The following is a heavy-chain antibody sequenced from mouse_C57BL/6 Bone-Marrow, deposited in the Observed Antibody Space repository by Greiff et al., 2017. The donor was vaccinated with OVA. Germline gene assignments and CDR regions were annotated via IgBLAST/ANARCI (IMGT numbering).Heavy chain of an antibody. CDR2: INPGSGGT. Sequence: QVQLKQSGAELVRPGTSVKVSCKASGYAFTNYLIEWVKQRPGQGLEWIGVINPGSGGTNYNEKFKGKATLTADKSSSTAYMQLSSLTSEDSAVYFCARSASFYYYGSSFWYFDVWGTGTTVTVSS. V-gene: IGHV1-54*01. J-gene: IGHJ1*03. CDR3: ARSASFYYYGSSFWYFDV. CDR1: GYAFTNYL. D-gene: IGHD1-1*01.